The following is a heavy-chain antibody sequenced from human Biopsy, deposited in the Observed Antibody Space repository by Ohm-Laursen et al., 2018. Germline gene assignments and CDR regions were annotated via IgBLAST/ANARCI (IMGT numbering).Heavy chain of an antibody. D-gene: IGHD1-26*01. J-gene: IGHJ4*02. Sequence: GTLSLTCTVSGGSIGSFFWSWIRQPPGKGLEWIGYIYYSGSTNYNPSLRSRVTISVDRSKNQFSLELSSVTAADTAVYYCARVGAGAPSIDYFDYWRQGALVTVSS. CDR2: IYYSGST. CDR1: GGSIGSFF. CDR3: ARVGAGAPSIDYFDY. V-gene: IGHV4-59*01.